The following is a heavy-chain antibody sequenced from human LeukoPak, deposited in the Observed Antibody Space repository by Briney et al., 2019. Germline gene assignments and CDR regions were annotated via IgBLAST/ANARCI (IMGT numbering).Heavy chain of an antibody. D-gene: IGHD3-10*01. CDR2: IYTSGST. V-gene: IGHV4-4*07. Sequence: SETLSLTCTVSGGSISSYYWSWIRQPAGKGLEWIGRIYTSGSTNYNPSLKSRVTMSVDTSKNQFSLKLSSVTAADTAVYYCARGLWFGIPDWFDPWGQGTLVTVSS. J-gene: IGHJ5*02. CDR1: GGSISSYY. CDR3: ARGLWFGIPDWFDP.